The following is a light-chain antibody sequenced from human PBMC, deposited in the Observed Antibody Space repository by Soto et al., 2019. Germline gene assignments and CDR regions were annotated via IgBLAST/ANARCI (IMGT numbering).Light chain of an antibody. CDR3: CSYVGSYTSYV. J-gene: IGLJ1*01. V-gene: IGLV2-11*01. Sequence: QSALTQPRSVSGSPGQSVTISCTGTSSDVGGYNFVYWYQQHPGKAPKFMIYDVTKRPSGVPDRFSGSKSGNTASLTISGLQAEDEADYYCCSYVGSYTSYVFGTGTKVTVL. CDR1: SSDVGGYNF. CDR2: DVT.